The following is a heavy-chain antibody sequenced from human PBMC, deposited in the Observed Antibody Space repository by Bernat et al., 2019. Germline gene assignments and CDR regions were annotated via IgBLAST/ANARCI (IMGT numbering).Heavy chain of an antibody. CDR3: ARAVLRYLDSGWSGSPYYFDY. J-gene: IGHJ4*02. Sequence: QVQLVQSGAEVKKPGASVKVSCKASGYTFTSYGISWVRQAPGQGLEWMGWISAYNGNTNYAQKLQGRVTMTTDTSTSTAYMELRSLRSDDTAVYYCARAVLRYLDSGWSGSPYYFDYWGQGTLVTVSS. CDR2: ISAYNGNT. V-gene: IGHV1-18*01. D-gene: IGHD3-9*01. CDR1: GYTFTSYG.